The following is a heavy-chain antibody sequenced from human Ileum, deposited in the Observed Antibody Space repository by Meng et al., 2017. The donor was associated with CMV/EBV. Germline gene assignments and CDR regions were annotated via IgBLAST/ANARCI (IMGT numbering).Heavy chain of an antibody. CDR3: ARGSSSWAFDY. J-gene: IGHJ4*02. V-gene: IGHV4-4*07. CDR1: GGSISGYY. D-gene: IGHD2-2*01. Sequence: QGQMRESRPGLVKPSETLSLTCTVSGGSISGYYWSWIRQPATKGLEWIGRVYSSGSTDYNPSLQSRVTMSVDTSKNQFSLKLSSVTAADTAVYYCARGSSSWAFDYWGQGTLVTVSS. CDR2: VYSSGST.